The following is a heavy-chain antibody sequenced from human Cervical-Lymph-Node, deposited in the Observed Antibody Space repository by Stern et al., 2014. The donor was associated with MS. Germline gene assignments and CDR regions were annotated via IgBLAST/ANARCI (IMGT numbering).Heavy chain of an antibody. D-gene: IGHD5-24*01. CDR1: GFTFSSYA. CDR3: ARAPWLQFITQLDY. Sequence: VQLVESGGGVVQPGRSLRLSCAASGFTFSSYAMHWVRQAPGKGLEWVAVISYDGSNKYYADSVKGRFTISRDNSKNTLYLQMNSLRAEDTAVYYCARAPWLQFITQLDYWGQGTLVTVSS. CDR2: ISYDGSNK. J-gene: IGHJ4*02. V-gene: IGHV3-30*04.